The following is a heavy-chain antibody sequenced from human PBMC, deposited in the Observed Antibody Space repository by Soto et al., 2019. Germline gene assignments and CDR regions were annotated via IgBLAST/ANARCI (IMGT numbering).Heavy chain of an antibody. D-gene: IGHD5-12*01. V-gene: IGHV3-13*01. CDR1: GFTFSSYD. CDR3: ARGPPGLRGSQNFDY. CDR2: IGTAGDT. J-gene: IGHJ4*02. Sequence: GSLRLSCAASGFTFSSYDMHWVRQATGKGLEWVSAIGTAGDTYYPGSVKGRFTISRENAKNSLYLQMNSLRAGDTAVYYCARGPPGLRGSQNFDYWGQGTLVTVSS.